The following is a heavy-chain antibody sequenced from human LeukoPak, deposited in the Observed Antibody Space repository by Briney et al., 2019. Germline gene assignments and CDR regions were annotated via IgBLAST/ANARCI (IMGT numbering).Heavy chain of an antibody. D-gene: IGHD3-3*01. CDR3: ARGTIFGYGMDV. CDR2: ISSSSSYI. Sequence: GGSLRLSCAASGFTFSIYAMSWVRQAPGKGLEWVSSISSSSSYIYYADSVKGRFTISRDNAKNSLYLQMNSLGAEDTAVYYCARGTIFGYGMDVWGQGTTVTVSS. CDR1: GFTFSIYA. J-gene: IGHJ6*02. V-gene: IGHV3-21*01.